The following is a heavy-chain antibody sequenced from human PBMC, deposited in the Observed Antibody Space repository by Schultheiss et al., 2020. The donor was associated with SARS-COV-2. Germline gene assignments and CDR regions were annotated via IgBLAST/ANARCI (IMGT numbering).Heavy chain of an antibody. J-gene: IGHJ4*02. D-gene: IGHD6-13*01. CDR2: IIPIFGTA. V-gene: IGHV1-69*13. CDR3: ARIGHSSSSFDY. CDR1: GDTLSSSA. Sequence: SVKVSCKASGDTLSSSAISWVRQAPGQGLEWMGGIIPIFGTANYAQKFQGRVTITADESTSTAYMELSRLRSDDTAVYYCARIGHSSSSFDYWGQGTLVTVSS.